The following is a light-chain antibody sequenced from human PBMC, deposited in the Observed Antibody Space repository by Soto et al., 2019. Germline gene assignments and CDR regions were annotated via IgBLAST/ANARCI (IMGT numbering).Light chain of an antibody. CDR1: QSVSSY. CDR3: QQRSNWPRALT. V-gene: IGKV3-11*01. J-gene: IGKJ4*01. CDR2: DAS. Sequence: EIVLTQSPATPSLSPGERATLSCRASQSVSSYLAWYQQKPGQAPRLLIYDASNRATGIPARFSGSGSGTDFTLTISSLEPEDFAVYYCQQRSNWPRALTFGGGTKVEIK.